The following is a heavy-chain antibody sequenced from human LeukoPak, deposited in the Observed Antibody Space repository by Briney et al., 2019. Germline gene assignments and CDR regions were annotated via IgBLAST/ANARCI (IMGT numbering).Heavy chain of an antibody. Sequence: GGSLRLSCAASGFTFSSYALSWVRQAPGKGLEWVSGIREDGGSTIYADSVKGRFTITRDNAKNTLYVQMNSLRGEDTAVYYCAKHYGPKELVFFDPWGQGPLVPVSS. D-gene: IGHD6-13*01. V-gene: IGHV3-23*01. J-gene: IGHJ5*02. CDR2: IREDGGST. CDR1: GFTFSSYA. CDR3: AKHYGPKELVFFDP.